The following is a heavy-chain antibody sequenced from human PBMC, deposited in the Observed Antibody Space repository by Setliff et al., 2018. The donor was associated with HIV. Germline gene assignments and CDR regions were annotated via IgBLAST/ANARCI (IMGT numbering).Heavy chain of an antibody. CDR2: IYPGDSDT. CDR1: GYNFTNYW. D-gene: IGHD3-22*01. Sequence: GESLKISCKASGYNFTNYWIDWVRQMPGKGLEWMGVIYPGDSDTRYSPSFQGQVTISADKSISTAYLQWSSLKASDTAIYYCARLGDDNSGYYQFWGQGTLVTVSS. CDR3: ARLGDDNSGYYQF. J-gene: IGHJ4*02. V-gene: IGHV5-51*01.